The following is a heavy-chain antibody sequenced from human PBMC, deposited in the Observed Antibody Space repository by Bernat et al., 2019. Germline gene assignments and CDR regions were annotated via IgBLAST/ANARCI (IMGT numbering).Heavy chain of an antibody. Sequence: EVQLVESGGGLVQPGGSLRLSCAASGFTFSSYEMNWVRQAPGKGLEWVSYISSSGSTIYYADSVKGRLTISRDNAKNSLYLQMNSLRAEDMAVYYCARETVVAATRIQTLDYWGQGTLVTVSS. CDR3: ARETVVAATRIQTLDY. CDR2: ISSSGSTI. J-gene: IGHJ4*02. CDR1: GFTFSSYE. V-gene: IGHV3-48*03. D-gene: IGHD2-15*01.